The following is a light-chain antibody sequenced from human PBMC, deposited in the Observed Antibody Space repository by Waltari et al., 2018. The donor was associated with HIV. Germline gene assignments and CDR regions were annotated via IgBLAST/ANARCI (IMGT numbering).Light chain of an antibody. CDR1: AGTVSRNHY. Sequence: QVVVTQEPSLSVSPGGTVTVTCAPVAGTVSRNHYTHWFQLKPGQAPRTLIYDTEKRHPLTPGRVAGSLIGGRAALMLAGALPDDEADYYCLLSYFGVRVFGGGTKLTV. CDR2: DTE. CDR3: LLSYFGVRV. J-gene: IGLJ3*02. V-gene: IGLV7-46*01.